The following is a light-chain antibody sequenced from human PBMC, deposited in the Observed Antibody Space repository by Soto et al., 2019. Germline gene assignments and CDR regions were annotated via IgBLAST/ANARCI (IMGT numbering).Light chain of an antibody. CDR2: DAS. Sequence: DIQLTQSPSFLSTSVGDRVTITCRASQGISSSLAWYQQKPGKAPKLLIYDASSLQTGVPSRFSGSGSGTEFTLTISSLQPEDLAIYYCKQVNRSTITFGQGTRLEIK. CDR1: QGISSS. J-gene: IGKJ5*01. V-gene: IGKV1-9*01. CDR3: KQVNRSTIT.